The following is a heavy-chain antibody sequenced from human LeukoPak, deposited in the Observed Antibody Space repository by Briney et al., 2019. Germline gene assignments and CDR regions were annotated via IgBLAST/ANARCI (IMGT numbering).Heavy chain of an antibody. CDR2: IYPGDSDT. CDR3: ARQRNRYSSSLRIDY. CDR1: GYSFTSYW. Sequence: GESLKISCKGSGYSFTSYWIGWVRQMPGKGLEWMGIIYPGDSDTRYSPSFQGQVTISADKSISTAYLQWSSLKASDTAMYYCARQRNRYSSSLRIDYWGQGTLVTVSS. J-gene: IGHJ4*02. V-gene: IGHV5-51*01. D-gene: IGHD6-13*01.